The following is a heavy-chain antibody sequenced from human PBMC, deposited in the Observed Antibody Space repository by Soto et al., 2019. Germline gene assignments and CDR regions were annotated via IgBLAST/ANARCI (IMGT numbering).Heavy chain of an antibody. V-gene: IGHV3-15*07. Sequence: GGSLRLSCAASGFTFSNAWMNWVRQAPGKGLEWVGRIKSKTDGGTTEYAAPVKGRFTISRDDSKNTLYLQMNSLKTEDTAVYYCTATVANYYYYGMDVWGQGTTVTVSS. CDR3: TATVANYYYYGMDV. CDR1: GFTFSNAW. J-gene: IGHJ6*02. D-gene: IGHD4-17*01. CDR2: IKSKTDGGTT.